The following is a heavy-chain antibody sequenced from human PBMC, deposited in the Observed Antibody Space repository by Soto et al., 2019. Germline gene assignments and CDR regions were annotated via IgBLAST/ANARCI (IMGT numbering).Heavy chain of an antibody. CDR3: ARYGGYCSSTSCYFAEYFQH. J-gene: IGHJ1*01. V-gene: IGHV4-30-4*01. D-gene: IGHD2-2*01. CDR2: IYHRGKS. Sequence: SETLSLTCTVSGGSVSSGNYFWSWIRQPPGKGLEWIGYIYHRGKSYYNPSLKSPATISIDTSNNQFSLKLSSVTAADTAVYYCARYGGYCSSTSCYFAEYFQHWGQGTLVTVS. CDR1: GGSVSSGNYF.